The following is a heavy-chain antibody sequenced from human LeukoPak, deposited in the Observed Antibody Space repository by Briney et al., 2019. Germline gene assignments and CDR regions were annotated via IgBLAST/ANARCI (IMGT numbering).Heavy chain of an antibody. CDR1: GFAFSSYA. V-gene: IGHV3-23*01. D-gene: IGHD2/OR15-2a*01. Sequence: GGSLRLSCAASGFAFSSYAMSWVRQAPGKGLEWVSAISGSGGSTYYADSVKGRFTISRDNSKNTLYLQMNSLRAEDTAVYYCGLGLYFYAFDFWGQGTTVTVSS. CDR2: ISGSGGST. CDR3: GLGLYFYAFDF. J-gene: IGHJ3*01.